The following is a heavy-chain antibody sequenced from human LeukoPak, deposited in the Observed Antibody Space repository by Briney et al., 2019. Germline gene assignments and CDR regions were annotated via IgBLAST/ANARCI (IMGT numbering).Heavy chain of an antibody. CDR3: ASRFTARQLVPADYYHMDV. CDR2: IIPISGTT. D-gene: IGHD6-13*01. Sequence: ASVKVSCKASGVSFRDYTISWVRRAPGQGLEWMGAIIPISGTTNYAQRLQGRVTLTMDDSATTAFMEMSSLRSEDTAVYYCASRFTARQLVPADYYHMDVWGKGTTVFVSS. J-gene: IGHJ6*03. V-gene: IGHV1-69*05. CDR1: GVSFRDYT.